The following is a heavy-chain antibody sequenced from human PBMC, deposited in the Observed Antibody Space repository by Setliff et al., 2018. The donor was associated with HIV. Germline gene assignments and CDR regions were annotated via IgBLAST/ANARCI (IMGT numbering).Heavy chain of an antibody. D-gene: IGHD3-10*01. CDR2: ISYSGSA. CDR3: ARSDNYGSGTSLPFDCFDI. V-gene: IGHV4-31*03. J-gene: IGHJ3*02. CDR1: GASISSATYY. Sequence: KPSETLSLTCTVSGASISSATYYWSWIRQFPGKGLEWIGYISYSGSAYYNPSLKSRVSLSIDTSKNQFSLDLSSVTAAETALYYCARSDNYGSGTSLPFDCFDIWGQGTMVT.